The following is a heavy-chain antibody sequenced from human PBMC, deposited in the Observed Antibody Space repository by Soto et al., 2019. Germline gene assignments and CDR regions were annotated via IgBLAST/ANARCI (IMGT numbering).Heavy chain of an antibody. V-gene: IGHV4-39*01. Sequence: PSETLSLTCTVSGGSIGSSDYYWGWIRQPPGKGLEWIGNINYLGTTYYNPSLRSRVTISTDMSKNQFSLKLNSVPAAATSVYFCAVRLGAGSQPRDLDSWGQGTPVTVSS. CDR1: GGSIGSSDYY. J-gene: IGHJ4*02. CDR3: AVRLGAGSQPRDLDS. D-gene: IGHD3-16*01. CDR2: INYLGTT.